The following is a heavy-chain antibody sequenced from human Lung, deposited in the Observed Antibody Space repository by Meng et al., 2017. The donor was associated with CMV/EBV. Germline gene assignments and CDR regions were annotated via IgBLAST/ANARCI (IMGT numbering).Heavy chain of an antibody. V-gene: IGHV1-2*02. J-gene: IGHJ4*02. CDR2: IHPRRGNT. D-gene: IGHD7-27*01. CDR3: ARDNNWGPDY. Sequence: ASVKVSCKASGHSFTAHYFHWVRQAPGQGLEWMGWIHPRRGNTNYAQQFQGRVTLTRDTSINTGYMELTRLTSDDTAVYYCARDNNWGPDYWGQGTLVTGSS. CDR1: GHSFTAHY.